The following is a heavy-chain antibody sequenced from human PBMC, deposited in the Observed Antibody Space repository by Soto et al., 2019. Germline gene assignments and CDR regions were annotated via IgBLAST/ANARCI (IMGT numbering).Heavy chain of an antibody. CDR2: IYKSGST. V-gene: IGHV4-59*01. Sequence: QVQLQESGPGLVKPSETLSLSCTVSGGSISSYYWSWIRQSPGKGLEWIGYIYKSGSTNYNPSLKSRVTVSVDTSKNHFSLKLSSVTGADTAVYSCARKHAFDIWGQGTMVTVSS. CDR1: GGSISSYY. CDR3: ARKHAFDI. J-gene: IGHJ3*02.